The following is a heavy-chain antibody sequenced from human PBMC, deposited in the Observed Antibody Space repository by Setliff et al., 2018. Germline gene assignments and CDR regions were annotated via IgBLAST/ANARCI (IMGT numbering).Heavy chain of an antibody. Sequence: SETLSLTCVVSGGSISSDYWGWIRQPAGKGLEWIGRLSPSGNTNYSPSLKSRVTMSLDTSKSYFSLKLKSVTAADTAIYFCARGNYAYWYFDLWGRGTLVTVSS. V-gene: IGHV4-4*07. CDR1: GGSISSDY. J-gene: IGHJ2*01. CDR3: ARGNYAYWYFDL. D-gene: IGHD1-7*01. CDR2: LSPSGNT.